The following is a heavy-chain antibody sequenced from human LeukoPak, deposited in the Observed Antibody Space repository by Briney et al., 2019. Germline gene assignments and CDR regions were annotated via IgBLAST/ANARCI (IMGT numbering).Heavy chain of an antibody. CDR3: ASRGPRGYSYGPIDY. V-gene: IGHV1-69*01. CDR2: IIPIFGTA. J-gene: IGHJ4*02. D-gene: IGHD5-18*01. Sequence: GGSLRLSCAASGFTFSSYAISWVRQAPGQGLEWMGGIIPIFGTANYAQKFQGRVTITADESTSTAYMELSSLRSEDTAVYYCASRGPRGYSYGPIDYWGQGTLVTVSS. CDR1: GFTFSSYA.